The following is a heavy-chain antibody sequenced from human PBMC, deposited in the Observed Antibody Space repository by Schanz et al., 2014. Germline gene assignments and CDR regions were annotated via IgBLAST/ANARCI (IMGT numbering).Heavy chain of an antibody. V-gene: IGHV4-31*03. CDR1: GDSMSSGGYY. Sequence: QVQLHESGPGLVKPSQTLSLTCNVSGDSMSSGGYYWNWIRQHPGKGLEWIGYIYDSGNTYYNPSLKSRVTMSIDTSENQFSLNLRSVTGADTAVYYCARLVGPSFYYGMDVWGQGTTVTVSS. J-gene: IGHJ6*02. CDR2: IYDSGNT. CDR3: ARLVGPSFYYGMDV. D-gene: IGHD2-15*01.